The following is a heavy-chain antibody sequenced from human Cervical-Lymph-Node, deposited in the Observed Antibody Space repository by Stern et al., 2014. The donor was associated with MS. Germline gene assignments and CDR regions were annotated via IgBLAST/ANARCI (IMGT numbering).Heavy chain of an antibody. J-gene: IGHJ4*02. CDR1: GYSFTSYW. Sequence: VQLVESGAEVKKPGGSLKISCKGSGYSFTSYWIGWVRQMPGKGLEWMGIIYPGDSDTRYSPSFPGQVTISADKSISTAYLQWSSLKASYTAMYYCARHHRSNYLAPDDYWGQGTLVTVSS. CDR3: ARHHRSNYLAPDDY. D-gene: IGHD4-11*01. CDR2: IYPGDSDT. V-gene: IGHV5-51*01.